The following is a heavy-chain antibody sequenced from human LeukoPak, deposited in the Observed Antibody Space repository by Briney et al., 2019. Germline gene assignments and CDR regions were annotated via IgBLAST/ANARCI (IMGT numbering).Heavy chain of an antibody. Sequence: GESLKISCKGSGYSFTSYWIGWVRQMPGKGLEWMGIIYPGDSDTRYSPSFQGQVTISADESISTAYLQWSSLKASDTAMYYCARQQGGVIAVAGTSMDYWGQGTLVTVSS. V-gene: IGHV5-51*01. D-gene: IGHD6-19*01. CDR3: ARQQGGVIAVAGTSMDY. CDR1: GYSFTSYW. CDR2: IYPGDSDT. J-gene: IGHJ4*02.